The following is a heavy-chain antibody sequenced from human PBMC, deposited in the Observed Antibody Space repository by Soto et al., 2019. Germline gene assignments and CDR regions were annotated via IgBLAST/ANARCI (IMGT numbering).Heavy chain of an antibody. Sequence: GGSLRLSCAASGFTFSTYAMHWVRQAPGKGLEWVALISHDGSDKNYADSVKGRFTISRDNSKNTLYLQMNSLRAEDTAVYSCARARRAWLYHDFWGQGTLVTVYS. D-gene: IGHD2-2*02. J-gene: IGHJ4*02. CDR2: ISHDGSDK. CDR1: GFTFSTYA. V-gene: IGHV3-30-3*01. CDR3: ARARRAWLYHDF.